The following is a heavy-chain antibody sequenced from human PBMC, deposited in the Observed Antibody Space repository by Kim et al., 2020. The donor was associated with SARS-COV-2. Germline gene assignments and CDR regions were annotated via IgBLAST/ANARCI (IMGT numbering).Heavy chain of an antibody. V-gene: IGHV3-74*01. CDR3: ARVQGPSIAVAFDASWTVFD. CDR1: GFTFSSYW. Sequence: GGSLRLSCAASGFTFSSYWMHWVRQAPGKGLVWVSRINSDGSSTSYADSVKGRFTISRDNAKNTLYLQMNSLRAEDTAVYYCARVQGPSIAVAFDASWTVFDWGQGTLVTVSS. CDR2: INSDGSST. D-gene: IGHD6-19*01. J-gene: IGHJ4*02.